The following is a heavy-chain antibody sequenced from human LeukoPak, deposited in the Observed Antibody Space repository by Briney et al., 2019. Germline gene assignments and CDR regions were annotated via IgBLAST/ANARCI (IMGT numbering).Heavy chain of an antibody. CDR2: IIPIFGTA. CDR3: ARAFCSGGSCYSIDY. Sequence: SVKVSCKASGGTFSSYAISWVRQAPGQGLEWMGSIIPIFGTANYAQKFQGRVTITTDESTSTAYMELSSLRSEDTAVYYCARAFCSGGSCYSIDYWGQGTLVTVSS. J-gene: IGHJ4*02. D-gene: IGHD2-15*01. V-gene: IGHV1-69*05. CDR1: GGTFSSYA.